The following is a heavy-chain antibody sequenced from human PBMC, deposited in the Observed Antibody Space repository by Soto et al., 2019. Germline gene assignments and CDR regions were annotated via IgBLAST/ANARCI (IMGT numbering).Heavy chain of an antibody. CDR1: GFTFSTYA. CDR3: ARVNIAWNDVGAMDV. J-gene: IGHJ6*02. D-gene: IGHD1-1*01. CDR2: ILYDGSKK. V-gene: IGHV3-30-3*01. Sequence: QVQLVESGGGVVQPGRSLRLSCAASGFTFSTYAMHWVRQAPGKGLEWVAVILYDGSKKDYADSVKGRFTISRDNSKNTLYLQMNSLSAEDTAVYYCARVNIAWNDVGAMDVWGQGTTVTVSS.